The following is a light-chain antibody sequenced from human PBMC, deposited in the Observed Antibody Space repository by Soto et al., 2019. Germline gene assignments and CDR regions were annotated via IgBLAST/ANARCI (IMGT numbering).Light chain of an antibody. Sequence: SVLTQPPSVSGAPGQRVTISCTGSSSNIGAGYDVHWYQQLPGTAPKLLIYGNSNRPSGVPDGFSGSKSGTSASLAITGLQAEDEADYYCQSYDSSLSGLLFGGGTKLTVL. J-gene: IGLJ2*01. CDR3: QSYDSSLSGLL. V-gene: IGLV1-40*01. CDR1: SSNIGAGYD. CDR2: GNS.